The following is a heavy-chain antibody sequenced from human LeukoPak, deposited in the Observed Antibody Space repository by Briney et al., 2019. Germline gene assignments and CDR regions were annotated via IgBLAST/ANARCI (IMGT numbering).Heavy chain of an antibody. J-gene: IGHJ5*02. Sequence: GGSLRLSCAASAFTFSSYSMNWVRQAPGKGLEWVSSISSSSSYIYYADSVKGRFTISRDNAKNSLYLQMNSLRAEDTAVYYCARDRTRGSGWYGNWFDPWGQGTLVTVSS. CDR2: ISSSSSYI. CDR3: ARDRTRGSGWYGNWFDP. D-gene: IGHD6-19*01. V-gene: IGHV3-21*01. CDR1: AFTFSSYS.